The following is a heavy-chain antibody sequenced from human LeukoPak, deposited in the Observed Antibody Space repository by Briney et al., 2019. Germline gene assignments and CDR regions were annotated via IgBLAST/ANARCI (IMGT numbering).Heavy chain of an antibody. CDR1: GDSISSGDYY. J-gene: IGHJ4*02. Sequence: SETLSLTCTVSGDSISSGDYYWSWIRQPPEKGLEWIGYIYYSGSAYYNPSLKSRVTISVDTSKNQFSLKLSSVTAADTAVYYCAREMVDIVATTLDYWGQGTLVTVSS. CDR3: AREMVDIVATTLDY. V-gene: IGHV4-30-4*01. D-gene: IGHD5-12*01. CDR2: IYYSGSA.